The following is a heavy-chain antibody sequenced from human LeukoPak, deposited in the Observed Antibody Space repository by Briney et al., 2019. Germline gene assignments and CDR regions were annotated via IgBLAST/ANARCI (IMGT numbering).Heavy chain of an antibody. Sequence: ASVKVSCKASGYTFTGYYMHWARQAPGQGLEWMGWINPNSGGTNYAQKFQGRVTMTRDTSISTAYMELSRLRSDDTAVYYCARTLYCAGSYSPIDYWGQGTLVSVCS. D-gene: IGHD3-10*01. CDR1: GYTFTGYY. CDR2: INPNSGGT. CDR3: ARTLYCAGSYSPIDY. V-gene: IGHV1-2*02. J-gene: IGHJ4*02.